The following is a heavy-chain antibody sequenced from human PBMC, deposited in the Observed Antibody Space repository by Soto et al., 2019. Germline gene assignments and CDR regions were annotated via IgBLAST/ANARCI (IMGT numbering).Heavy chain of an antibody. CDR3: ARCLGDLSLSAFDI. D-gene: IGHD3-16*02. Sequence: EVQLVESGGGLIQPGGSLRLSCGASGFTVSTNYMSWVRQAPGKGLEWVSHIYSGGSTYYADSVKGRFTISRDYSTNTLYLQMNALRAEDTAVYYCARCLGDLSLSAFDIWSQGTLVTVSS. J-gene: IGHJ3*02. V-gene: IGHV3-53*01. CDR2: IYSGGST. CDR1: GFTVSTNY.